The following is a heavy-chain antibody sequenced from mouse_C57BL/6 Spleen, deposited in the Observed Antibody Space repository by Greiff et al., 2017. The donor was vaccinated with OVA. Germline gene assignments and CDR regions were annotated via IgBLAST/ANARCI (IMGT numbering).Heavy chain of an antibody. J-gene: IGHJ1*03. Sequence: EVQLVESGGDLVKPGGSLKLSCAASGFTFSSYGMSWVRQTPDKRLEWVATISSGGSYTYYPDSVKGRFTISRDNAKNTLYLQMSSLKSEDTAMYYCARHRDYGYWYFDVWGTGTTVTVSS. D-gene: IGHD1-1*01. CDR3: ARHRDYGYWYFDV. CDR2: ISSGGSYT. CDR1: GFTFSSYG. V-gene: IGHV5-6*01.